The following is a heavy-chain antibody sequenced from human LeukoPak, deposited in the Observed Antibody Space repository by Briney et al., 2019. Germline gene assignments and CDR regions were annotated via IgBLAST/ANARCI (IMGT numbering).Heavy chain of an antibody. D-gene: IGHD1-1*01. V-gene: IGHV3-9*01. CDR2: ISWNSGSI. J-gene: IGHJ4*02. CDR1: GFTFDDYA. Sequence: GGSLRLSCAASGFTFDDYAMHWVQQAPGKGLEWVSGISWNSGSIGYADSVKGRFTISRDNAKNSLYLQMNSLRAEDTALYYCAKAKLERPPVFDYWGQGTLVTVSS. CDR3: AKAKLERPPVFDY.